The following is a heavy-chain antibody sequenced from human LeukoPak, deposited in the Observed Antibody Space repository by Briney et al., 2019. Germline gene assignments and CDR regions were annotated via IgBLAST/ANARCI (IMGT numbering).Heavy chain of an antibody. J-gene: IGHJ4*02. D-gene: IGHD3-22*01. CDR3: ARDKGVRDSSGYPIDY. V-gene: IGHV1-69*04. CDR1: VCTFSNYA. Sequence: SLKVSCKASVCTFSNYAICWVRQAPAEALDWMGRIIHIFGIASYAQKFQGRVTITADKSTSTAYMELSRLRSEDTAVYYCARDKGVRDSSGYPIDYWGQGTLVTVSS. CDR2: IIHIFGIA.